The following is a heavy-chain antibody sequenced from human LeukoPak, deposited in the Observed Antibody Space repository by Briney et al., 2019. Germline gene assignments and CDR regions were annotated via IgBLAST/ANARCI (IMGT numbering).Heavy chain of an antibody. D-gene: IGHD3-10*01. CDR2: FDPEDGET. Sequence: ASVKVSCKVSGYTLTELSMHWVRQAPGKGLEWMGGFDPEDGETIYAQKFQGRVTMTEDTSTDTAYMELSSLRSEDTAVYYCATMGFGGEAFDIWGQGTMVTVSS. J-gene: IGHJ3*02. CDR3: ATMGFGGEAFDI. V-gene: IGHV1-24*01. CDR1: GYTLTELS.